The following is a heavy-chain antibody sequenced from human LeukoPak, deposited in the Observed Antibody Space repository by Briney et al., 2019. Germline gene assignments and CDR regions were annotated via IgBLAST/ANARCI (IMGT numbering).Heavy chain of an antibody. Sequence: ASVTVSCKASGYTFTSYGISWVRQAPGQGLEWMGWISAYNGNTNYAQKLQGRVTMTTDTSTSTAYMELRSLRSDDTAVYYCARDRRRAAAGLFDYWGQGTLVTVSS. CDR3: ARDRRRAAAGLFDY. V-gene: IGHV1-18*01. CDR2: ISAYNGNT. J-gene: IGHJ4*02. D-gene: IGHD6-13*01. CDR1: GYTFTSYG.